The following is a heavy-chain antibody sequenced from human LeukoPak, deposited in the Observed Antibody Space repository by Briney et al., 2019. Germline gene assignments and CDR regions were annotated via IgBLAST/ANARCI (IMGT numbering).Heavy chain of an antibody. J-gene: IGHJ4*02. CDR1: GFTFSSYS. CDR3: ARSPKYSGSPADFDY. D-gene: IGHD1-26*01. CDR2: ISSSSSYI. Sequence: GGSLRLSCAASGFTFSSYSMNWVRQAPGKGLEWVSSISSSSSYIYYADSVKGRFTISRDNAKNSLYLQMNSLRAEDTAVYYCARSPKYSGSPADFDYWGQGTLVTVSS. V-gene: IGHV3-21*01.